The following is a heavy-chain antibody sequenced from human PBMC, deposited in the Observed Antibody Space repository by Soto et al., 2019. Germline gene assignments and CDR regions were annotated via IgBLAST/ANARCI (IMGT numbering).Heavy chain of an antibody. J-gene: IGHJ6*02. CDR1: GGYISSYY. V-gene: IGHV4-59*12. Sequence: PSETLSLTCTVSGGYISSYYWSWIRQPPGKGLEWIGYIYYSGSTNYNPSLKSRVTISVDTSKNQFSLKLSSVTAADTAVYYCARFRGRGGGRYCSSTSCYGSPRWYYYYGMDVWGQGTTVTVSS. D-gene: IGHD2-2*01. CDR3: ARFRGRGGGRYCSSTSCYGSPRWYYYYGMDV. CDR2: IYYSGST.